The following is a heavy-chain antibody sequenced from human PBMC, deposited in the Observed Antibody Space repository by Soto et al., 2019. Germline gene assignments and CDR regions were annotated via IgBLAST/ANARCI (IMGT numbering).Heavy chain of an antibody. V-gene: IGHV4-31*03. Sequence: PSETLSLTCTVSGGSINTAGYYWNWVRHSPGKGLEWIGYIFYSGTTYYNPSLESRLTMSLDKSKNHFSLRLSSVTAADTAYYYCARSFYDLSTATGGHWFDPWGHGTLAPASP. CDR3: ARSFYDLSTATGGHWFDP. CDR1: GGSINTAGYY. D-gene: IGHD3-9*01. CDR2: IFYSGTT. J-gene: IGHJ5*02.